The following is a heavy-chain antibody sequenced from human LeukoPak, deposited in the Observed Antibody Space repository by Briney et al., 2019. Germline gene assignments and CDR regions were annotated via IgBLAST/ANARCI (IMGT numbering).Heavy chain of an antibody. V-gene: IGHV4-34*01. Sequence: SETLSLTCTIFDGSLSGSFWTWIRQPPGKGLEWIAEITHSGGTNYNPSLKSRLTKPVDTSKNQFSLKLSSVTDADTAVYFCATTSRGDSDSSGYYSYWGQGTLVTVSS. CDR3: ATTSRGDSDSSGYYSY. CDR2: ITHSGGT. J-gene: IGHJ4*02. D-gene: IGHD3-22*01. CDR1: DGSLSGSF.